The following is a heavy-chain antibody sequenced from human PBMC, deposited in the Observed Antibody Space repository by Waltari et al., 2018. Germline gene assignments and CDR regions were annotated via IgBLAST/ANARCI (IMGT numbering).Heavy chain of an antibody. D-gene: IGHD4-4*01. CDR1: GYTFTDYS. Sequence: VQLVQSGAEVKTPGASVKVSCKASGYTFTDYSIHWVRQAPGQGLEWIGWVNPDSGGTNYAQKFQGRVTMTRDTSISTAYMELNNLGSDDTALYYCARRPVDYRNPRFDYWGQGTLVTVGS. J-gene: IGHJ4*02. V-gene: IGHV1-2*02. CDR2: VNPDSGGT. CDR3: ARRPVDYRNPRFDY.